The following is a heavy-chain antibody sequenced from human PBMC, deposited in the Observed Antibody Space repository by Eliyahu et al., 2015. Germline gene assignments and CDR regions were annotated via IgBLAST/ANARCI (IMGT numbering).Heavy chain of an antibody. CDR1: GFXFSXXW. CDR2: IKSKTDGGTT. CDR3: TTVYTTVTTVRVMWRLYYFDY. V-gene: IGHV3-15*01. D-gene: IGHD4-17*01. J-gene: IGHJ4*02. Sequence: EVQLVESGGGLVKPGGSLRRSCAASGFXFSXXWMSWVRRAPGKGLEWVGRIKSKTDGGTTDYAAPVKGRFTISRDDSKNTLYLQMNSLKTEDTAVYYCTTVYTTVTTVRVMWRLYYFDYWGQGTLVTVSS.